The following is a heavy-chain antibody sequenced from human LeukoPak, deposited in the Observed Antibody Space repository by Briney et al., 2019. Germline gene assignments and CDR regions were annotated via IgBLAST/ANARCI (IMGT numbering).Heavy chain of an antibody. V-gene: IGHV3-30-3*01. CDR2: ISYDGSNK. CDR3: ARVEGGSFDY. Sequence: GGSLRLSCAASGFTFSSYAMHWVRQAPGKGLEWVAVISYDGSNKYYADSVKGRFTISRDNSKITLYLQMNSLRAEDTAVYYCARVEGGSFDYWGQGTLVTVSS. D-gene: IGHD3-10*01. CDR1: GFTFSSYA. J-gene: IGHJ4*02.